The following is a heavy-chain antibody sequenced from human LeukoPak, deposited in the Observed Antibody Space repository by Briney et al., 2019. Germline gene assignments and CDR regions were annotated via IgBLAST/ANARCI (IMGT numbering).Heavy chain of an antibody. D-gene: IGHD3-3*01. J-gene: IGHJ4*02. V-gene: IGHV3-7*01. Sequence: GGSLRLSCAASGFTFSSYWMSWVRQAPGKGLEWVANIKQDGSEKHYVDSVKGRFTISRDNAKNSLYLQMNSLRAEDTAVYYCARDRYDFWSGYRAFDYWGPGTLVTVSS. CDR1: GFTFSSYW. CDR2: IKQDGSEK. CDR3: ARDRYDFWSGYRAFDY.